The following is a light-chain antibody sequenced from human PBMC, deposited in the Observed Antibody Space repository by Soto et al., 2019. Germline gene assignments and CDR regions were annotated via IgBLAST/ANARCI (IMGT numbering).Light chain of an antibody. CDR3: QQYNSYWP. Sequence: DIQMTQAPSTLSASVGYRVTITCRASQSISSWLAWYQQKAEKAPKLLIYDASSLESGVPSRFSGRGSGTEFTLTISSLQPDDFATYYCQQYNSYWPFGQGTKVDIK. CDR2: DAS. CDR1: QSISSW. V-gene: IGKV1-5*01. J-gene: IGKJ1*01.